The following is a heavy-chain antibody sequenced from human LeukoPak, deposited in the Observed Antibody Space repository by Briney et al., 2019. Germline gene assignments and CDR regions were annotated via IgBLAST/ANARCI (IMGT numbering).Heavy chain of an antibody. J-gene: IGHJ4*02. CDR3: ARDRAVGAARPDFEY. Sequence: ASVKVSCKASGYTFTSYGISWVRQAPGQGLEWMGWISGYNGNTKYAQKVQGRVTMTTDTSTSTAYMELRSLRSDDTAVYYCARDRAVGAARPDFEYWGQGTLVAVPS. V-gene: IGHV1-18*01. CDR2: ISGYNGNT. CDR1: GYTFTSYG. D-gene: IGHD6-6*01.